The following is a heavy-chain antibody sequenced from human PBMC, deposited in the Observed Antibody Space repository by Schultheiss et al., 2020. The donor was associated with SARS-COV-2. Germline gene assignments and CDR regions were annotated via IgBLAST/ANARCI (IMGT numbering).Heavy chain of an antibody. CDR3: ARLSRARVVVVAAAALAFDI. CDR2: IYTSGST. CDR1: GGSISSYY. D-gene: IGHD2-2*01. Sequence: GSLRLSCTVSGGSISSYYWSWIRQPAGKGLEWIGRIYTSGSTNYNPSLKSRVTISVDTSKNQFSLKLSSVTAADTAVYYCARLSRARVVVVAAAALAFDIWGQGTMVTVSS. V-gene: IGHV4-4*07. J-gene: IGHJ3*02.